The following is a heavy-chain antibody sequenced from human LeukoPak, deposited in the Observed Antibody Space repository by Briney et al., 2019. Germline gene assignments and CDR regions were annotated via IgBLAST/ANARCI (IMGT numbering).Heavy chain of an antibody. D-gene: IGHD3-10*01. CDR3: VRTRRGRITMVRGVPHYLDY. V-gene: IGHV3-7*01. CDR1: GFTFSSYR. Sequence: PGGSLRLSCAASGFTFSSYRMSWVRQAPGKGLEWVVNIKQDGSEKYYVDSGKGRFTISRDNAKNSLYLQMNSLRAEDTAVYYCVRTRRGRITMVRGVPHYLDYWGPGTLVTVSS. J-gene: IGHJ4*02. CDR2: IKQDGSEK.